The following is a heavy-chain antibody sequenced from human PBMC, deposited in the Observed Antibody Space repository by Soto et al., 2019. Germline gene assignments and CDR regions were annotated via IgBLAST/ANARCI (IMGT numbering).Heavy chain of an antibody. J-gene: IGHJ3*02. D-gene: IGHD3-3*01. Sequence: PGGSLRLSCAASGFTFSSYAMGWVRQAPGQGLVWLSGINSNGSSTSYADSVKGRFTISRDNAKNTLYLQMNSLRAEDTAVYYCARGAFWSGHFDAFDIWGQGTMVTVSS. V-gene: IGHV3-74*01. CDR2: INSNGSST. CDR3: ARGAFWSGHFDAFDI. CDR1: GFTFSSYA.